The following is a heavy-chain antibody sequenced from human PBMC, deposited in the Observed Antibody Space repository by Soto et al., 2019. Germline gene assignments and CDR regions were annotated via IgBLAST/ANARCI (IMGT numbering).Heavy chain of an antibody. CDR1: GGSFSGYY. CDR2: INHSGST. Sequence: PSETLSLTCAVYGGSFSGYYLSWIRQPPGKGLEWIGEINHSGSTNYNPSLKSRVTISVDTSKNQFSLKLSSVTAEDTAVYYCARRSSGWYFDYWGQGTLVTVSS. CDR3: ARRSSGWYFDY. J-gene: IGHJ4*02. V-gene: IGHV4-34*01. D-gene: IGHD6-19*01.